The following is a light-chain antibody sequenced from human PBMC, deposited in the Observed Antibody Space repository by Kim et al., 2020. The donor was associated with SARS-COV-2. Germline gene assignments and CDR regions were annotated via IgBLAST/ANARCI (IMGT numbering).Light chain of an antibody. V-gene: IGLV1-40*01. CDR2: GNS. CDR1: RSNIGAGYD. J-gene: IGLJ3*02. Sequence: QRVTISCTGSRSNIGAGYDVHWYQQLPGTAPKLLIYGNSNRPSGVPDRFSGSKSGTSASLAITGLQADNEADYYCQSYDSSLSGWVFGGGTQLTVL. CDR3: QSYDSSLSGWV.